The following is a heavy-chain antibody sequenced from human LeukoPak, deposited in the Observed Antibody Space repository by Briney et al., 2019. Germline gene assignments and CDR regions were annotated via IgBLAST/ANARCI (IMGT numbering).Heavy chain of an antibody. V-gene: IGHV3-7*01. J-gene: IGHJ4*02. CDR1: GFIFSRYW. CDR2: IKQDGSEK. D-gene: IGHD2-2*01. CDR3: ARDRSFFGVVPAAKDC. Sequence: GSLRLPCATSGFIFSRYWMNWVRQAPGKGLEWVANIKQDGSEKYYVDSVKGRFTISRDNAKNSLFLQMNSLRGEDTAVYYCARDRSFFGVVPAAKDCWGQGTLVTVSS.